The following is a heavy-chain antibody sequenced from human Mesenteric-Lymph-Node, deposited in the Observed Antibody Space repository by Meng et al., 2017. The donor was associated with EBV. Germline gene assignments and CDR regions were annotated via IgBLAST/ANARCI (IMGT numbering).Heavy chain of an antibody. J-gene: IGHJ4*02. D-gene: IGHD1-26*01. CDR3: TRGPSGIFYFNF. CDR2: IYYSGST. V-gene: IGHV4-61*01. CDR1: GGSVNSGSYF. Sequence: VQLQESGPGLVKPSEPLSLTCTVSGGSVNSGSYFWTWIRQSPGKKLEWIGYIYYSGSTNYNPSLKSRVTVSLDTSKNQFSLKLSSVTAADTAVYYCTRGPSGIFYFNFWGRGTLVTVSS.